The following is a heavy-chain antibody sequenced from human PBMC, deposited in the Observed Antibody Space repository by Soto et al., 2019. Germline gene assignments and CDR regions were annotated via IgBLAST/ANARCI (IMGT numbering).Heavy chain of an antibody. CDR1: GFTFSSYW. Sequence: EVQLVESGGGLVQPGGSLRLSCVASGFTFSSYWMHWVRQAPGKGLVWVSSISNDGSSIYADPVKGRFTISRDNAKNTLYLQMNSLRAEDTAVYYCARLTYTSTQNWGQGTLVIV. CDR2: ISNDGSS. CDR3: ARLTYTSTQN. D-gene: IGHD1-20*01. J-gene: IGHJ1*01. V-gene: IGHV3-74*01.